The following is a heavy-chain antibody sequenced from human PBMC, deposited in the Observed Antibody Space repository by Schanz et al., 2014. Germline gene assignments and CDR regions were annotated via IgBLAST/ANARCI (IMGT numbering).Heavy chain of an antibody. CDR3: ARDGVDAAAGGNY. Sequence: QVQLVQSGTQVKKPGASVKVSCKASGYTFTSYGISWVRQAPGQGLEWMATINPSGGSTSFAQKFQGRVTMTRATSTSTVNMELTSLRSEDTAVYYCARDGVDAAAGGNYWGQGTLVTVSS. V-gene: IGHV1-46*03. CDR1: GYTFTSYG. CDR2: INPSGGST. D-gene: IGHD6-13*01. J-gene: IGHJ4*02.